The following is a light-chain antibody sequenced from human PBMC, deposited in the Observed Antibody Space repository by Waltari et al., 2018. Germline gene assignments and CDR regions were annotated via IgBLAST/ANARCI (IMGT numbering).Light chain of an antibody. J-gene: IGLJ2*01. CDR1: SSKIGAGFD. CDR2: GNA. Sequence: QSVLTQPPSVSGAPGQRVTISCTGSSSKIGAGFDVHWFQQLPGRAPKLLIYGNANRPSGVPDRFAGSKSDTSASLTITGLQTEDEADYYCQSYDSSLSGLLFGGGTKLTVL. CDR3: QSYDSSLSGLL. V-gene: IGLV1-40*01.